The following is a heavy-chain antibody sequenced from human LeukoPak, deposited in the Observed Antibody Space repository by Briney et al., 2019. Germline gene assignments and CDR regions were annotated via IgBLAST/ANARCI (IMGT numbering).Heavy chain of an antibody. Sequence: SETQSLTCAVYGGSFSGYYWSWIRQPPGKGLEWIGEINHSGSTNYNPSLKSRVTISVDTSKNQFSLKLSSVTAADTAVYYCARAIRITMVRGVIITSRIGNWFDPWGQGTLVTVSS. D-gene: IGHD3-10*01. J-gene: IGHJ5*02. CDR1: GGSFSGYY. CDR3: ARAIRITMVRGVIITSRIGNWFDP. V-gene: IGHV4-34*01. CDR2: INHSGST.